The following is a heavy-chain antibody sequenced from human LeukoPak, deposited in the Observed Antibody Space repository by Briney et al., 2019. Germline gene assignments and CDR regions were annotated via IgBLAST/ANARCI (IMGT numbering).Heavy chain of an antibody. D-gene: IGHD3-10*01. CDR3: ARAPITMVRGVRRGDNWFDP. Sequence: ASVKVSCKASGYTFTSYGISWVRQAPGQGLEWMGWISAYNGNTNYAQKLQGRVTMTTDTSTSTAYMELSSLRSEDTAVYYCARAPITMVRGVRRGDNWFDPWGQGTLVTVSS. J-gene: IGHJ5*02. V-gene: IGHV1-18*01. CDR1: GYTFTSYG. CDR2: ISAYNGNT.